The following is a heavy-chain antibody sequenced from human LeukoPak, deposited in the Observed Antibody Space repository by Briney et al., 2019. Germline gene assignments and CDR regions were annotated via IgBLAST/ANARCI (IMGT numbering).Heavy chain of an antibody. CDR3: ARGPHRRTYDRDNWFDP. D-gene: IGHD3-3*01. CDR2: INPSGDNT. CDR1: GYTFTSYY. V-gene: IGHV1-46*01. J-gene: IGHJ5*02. Sequence: ALVKVSCKASGYTFTSYYMYWVRQAPGQGLEWMGIINPSGDNTNYAQKFQGRVTMTRDMSTTTVYMELSSLRSEDTAVYYCARGPHRRTYDRDNWFDPWGQGTLVTVSS.